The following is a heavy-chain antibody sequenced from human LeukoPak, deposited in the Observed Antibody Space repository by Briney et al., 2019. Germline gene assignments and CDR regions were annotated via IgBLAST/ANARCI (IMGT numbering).Heavy chain of an antibody. V-gene: IGHV3-66*03. Sequence: GGALRLFCAGSGFSLSNFYMNWVRQAPGKGLEWVSLIRDSGATFYADSVKGRFTISRDNSKNTIYLQMNRLRVEDTAVYFCARDRAVTQVWVEFDSWGQGTQGTVSP. J-gene: IGHJ5*01. CDR1: GFSLSNFY. D-gene: IGHD3-16*01. CDR3: ARDRAVTQVWVEFDS. CDR2: IRDSGAT.